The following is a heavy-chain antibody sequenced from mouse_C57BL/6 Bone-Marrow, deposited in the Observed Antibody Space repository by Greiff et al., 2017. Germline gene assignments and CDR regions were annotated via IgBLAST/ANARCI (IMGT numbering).Heavy chain of an antibody. CDR3: ASSPYNYGSSGDFDY. J-gene: IGHJ2*01. CDR1: GYTFTSYW. CDR2: IDPSDSYT. V-gene: IGHV1-59*01. D-gene: IGHD1-1*01. Sequence: QVQLQQPGAELVRPGASVKLSCKASGYTFTSYWMHWVKQRPGQGLEWIGVIDPSDSYTKYNQKFKGKATVTVDTSSSKAYMQLSSLTSEDSAVYYCASSPYNYGSSGDFDYWGQGTTLTVSS.